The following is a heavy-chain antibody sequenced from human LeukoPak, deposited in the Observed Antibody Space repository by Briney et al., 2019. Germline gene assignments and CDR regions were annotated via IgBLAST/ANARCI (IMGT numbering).Heavy chain of an antibody. J-gene: IGHJ6*04. CDR1: GFPFSNSW. Sequence: PGGSLRLSCAVSGFPFSNSWMYWVRQAPGKGLEGVANINKDGGGISYVDSMKGRFIISRDNARNSLYLQMNSLRVEDTAVYFCAGGNSMDVWGKGTAVTVSS. V-gene: IGHV3-7*03. D-gene: IGHD1/OR15-1a*01. CDR3: AGGNSMDV. CDR2: INKDGGGI.